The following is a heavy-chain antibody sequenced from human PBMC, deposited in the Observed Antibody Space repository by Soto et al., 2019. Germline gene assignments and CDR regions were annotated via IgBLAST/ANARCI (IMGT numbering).Heavy chain of an antibody. Sequence: GASVKVSCKASGYTFTGYHMHWVRQAPGQGLEWMGRINPNSGGTNYAQKFQGWVTMTRDTSISTAYMELSRLRSDDTAVYYCASAWGITTHGMDVWGQGTTVTVSS. CDR2: INPNSGGT. CDR1: GYTFTGYH. V-gene: IGHV1-2*04. CDR3: ASAWGITTHGMDV. D-gene: IGHD3-3*01. J-gene: IGHJ6*02.